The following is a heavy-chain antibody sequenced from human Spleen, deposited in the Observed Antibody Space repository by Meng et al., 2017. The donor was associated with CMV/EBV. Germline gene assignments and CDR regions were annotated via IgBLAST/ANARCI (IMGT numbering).Heavy chain of an antibody. J-gene: IGHJ4*02. Sequence: ASVKVSCKASGYTFTGYYIHWVRQAPGQGLEWMGWINPNSGGTNYPQKFQGRVTMTRDTSINTGYMELIRLRSDDTAVYYCASIVWSGISYYFDYWGQGTLATVSS. V-gene: IGHV1-2*02. D-gene: IGHD3-3*01. CDR1: GYTFTGYY. CDR3: ASIVWSGISYYFDY. CDR2: INPNSGGT.